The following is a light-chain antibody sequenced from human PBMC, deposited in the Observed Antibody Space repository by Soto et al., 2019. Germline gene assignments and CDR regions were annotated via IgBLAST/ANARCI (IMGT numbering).Light chain of an antibody. Sequence: IQLTQSPSFLSASVGDRVTITCRASQGISSALAWYQQKPGKAPKLLIYDASSLESGVPSRFSGSGSGTEFTLTISSLQPDDFATYYCQQYNSYPRTFGQGTKVDIK. V-gene: IGKV1-13*02. CDR3: QQYNSYPRT. J-gene: IGKJ1*01. CDR1: QGISSA. CDR2: DAS.